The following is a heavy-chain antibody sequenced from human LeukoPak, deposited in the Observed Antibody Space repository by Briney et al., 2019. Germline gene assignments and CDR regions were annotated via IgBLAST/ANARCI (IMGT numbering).Heavy chain of an antibody. D-gene: IGHD3-3*01. V-gene: IGHV1-8*01. CDR1: GYTFTSYD. Sequence: ASVKVSCKASGYTFTSYDINWVRQATGQGLEWMGWMNPNSGNTGYAQKFQGRVTMTRNTSISTAYMELSSLRSEDTAVYYCARTYYGFWSGYQPLFDYWGQGTLVTVSS. CDR2: MNPNSGNT. CDR3: ARTYYGFWSGYQPLFDY. J-gene: IGHJ4*02.